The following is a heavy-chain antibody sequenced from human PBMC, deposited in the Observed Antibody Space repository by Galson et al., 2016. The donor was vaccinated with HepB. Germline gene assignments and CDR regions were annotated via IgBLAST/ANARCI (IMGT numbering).Heavy chain of an antibody. CDR3: ARAPPLPATVGGYDY. CDR1: GFSLSSYW. CDR2: ISTDGSSA. Sequence: SLRLSCAASGFSLSSYWMPWVRQAPGKGLVWVSRISTDGSSATYADSVKGRFTISRDNAKNTLYLEMNSLRAEDTAVSYCARAPPLPATVGGYDYWGQGTLVTVSS. J-gene: IGHJ4*02. D-gene: IGHD2-2*01. V-gene: IGHV3-74*01.